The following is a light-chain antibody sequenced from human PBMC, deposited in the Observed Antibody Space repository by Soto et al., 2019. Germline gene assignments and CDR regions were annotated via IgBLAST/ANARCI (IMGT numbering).Light chain of an antibody. J-gene: IGKJ1*01. CDR3: QQYSSRAT. CDR2: GAS. CDR1: QSISIN. V-gene: IGKV3-15*01. Sequence: DIVMTQSPAALSVSAGERATLSCRASQSISINLAWYQQKPGQAPRLLIYGASTRATGVPARFSGSGSGTEFTLTISSLQSVDFAVYYCQQYSSRATFGPGTKVDIK.